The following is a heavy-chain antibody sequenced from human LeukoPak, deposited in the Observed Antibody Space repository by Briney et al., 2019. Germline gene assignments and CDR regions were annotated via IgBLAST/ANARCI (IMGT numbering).Heavy chain of an antibody. V-gene: IGHV1-46*01. CDR1: GYTFTSYY. D-gene: IGHD2/OR15-2a*01. CDR2: INPSDGST. J-gene: IGHJ4*02. CDR3: ARHQGAGEYPFDY. Sequence: ASVKVSCKASGYTFTSYYMHWVRHAPGQGLEWMGIINPSDGSTTYAQRFQRRVTLTRDTSTSTVYIELSSLRSEDTAVYYCARHQGAGEYPFDYWGQGTLVTVSS.